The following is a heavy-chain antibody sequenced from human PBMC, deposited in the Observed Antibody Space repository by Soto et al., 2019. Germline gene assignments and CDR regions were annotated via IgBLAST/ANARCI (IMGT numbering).Heavy chain of an antibody. CDR3: ARFTPLTGLNYFDY. Sequence: SETLSLTCTVSGGSISSGDYYWSWIRQPPGKGLEWIGYIYYSGSTYHKPSLKSRVTISVDTSKNQFSLKLSSVTAADTAVYYCARFTPLTGLNYFDYWGQGTLVTVYS. CDR1: GGSISSGDYY. D-gene: IGHD3-9*01. V-gene: IGHV4-30-4*01. J-gene: IGHJ4*02. CDR2: IYYSGST.